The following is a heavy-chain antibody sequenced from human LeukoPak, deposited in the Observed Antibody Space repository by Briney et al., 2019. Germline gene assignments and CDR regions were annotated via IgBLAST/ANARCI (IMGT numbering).Heavy chain of an antibody. Sequence: PGGSLRLSCSASGITVSSNYMSWVRQAPGKGPEWVSIIYSGGNTYYAESVKGRFTISRDNSKNTLNLQMNSLRVEDTAVYYCARMNYYGMDVWGQGTTVTVSS. CDR3: ARMNYYGMDV. CDR1: GITVSSNY. CDR2: IYSGGNT. V-gene: IGHV3-53*01. J-gene: IGHJ6*02.